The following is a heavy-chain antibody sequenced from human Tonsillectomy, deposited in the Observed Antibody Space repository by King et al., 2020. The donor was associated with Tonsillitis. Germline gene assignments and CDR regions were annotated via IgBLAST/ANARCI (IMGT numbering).Heavy chain of an antibody. J-gene: IGHJ3*02. CDR3: ARGASVAVVEVFDI. CDR2: IGGSGENI. Sequence: VQLVESGGGLAQPGGSLRLSCAASGFTFSNYAMTWVRQAPGKGLEWVSSIGGSGENIYYADSVKGRFTISRDYSKHTLFLQMNSLRADDTAVYYCARGASVAVVEVFDIWGEGTMVTVSS. CDR1: GFTFSNYA. D-gene: IGHD2-15*01. V-gene: IGHV3-23*04.